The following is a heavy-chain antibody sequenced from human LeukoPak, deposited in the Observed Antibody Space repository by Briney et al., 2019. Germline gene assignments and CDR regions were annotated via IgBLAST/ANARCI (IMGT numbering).Heavy chain of an antibody. CDR1: GFTFSSYA. CDR3: ARVQYYDV. CDR2: ISYDGSNK. V-gene: IGHV3-30-3*01. D-gene: IGHD3-22*01. J-gene: IGHJ4*02. Sequence: TGRSLRLSCAASGFTFSSYAMHWVRQAPGKGLEWVAVISYDGSNKYYADSVKGRFTISRDNSKNTLYLQMNSLRAEDTAVYYCARVQYYDVWGQGTPVTVSS.